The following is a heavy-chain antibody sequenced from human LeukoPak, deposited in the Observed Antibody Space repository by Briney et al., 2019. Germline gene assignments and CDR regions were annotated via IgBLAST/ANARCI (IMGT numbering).Heavy chain of an antibody. CDR2: INHSGST. CDR3: ARDRPSGHYYDSSGYGYYFDY. CDR1: GGSFSGYY. Sequence: SETLSLTCAVYGGSFSGYYWSWIRQPPGKGLEWIGEINHSGSTNYNPSLKSRVTVSVDTSKNQFSLKLSSVTAADTAVYYCARDRPSGHYYDSSGYGYYFDYWGQGTLVTVSS. J-gene: IGHJ4*02. V-gene: IGHV4-34*01. D-gene: IGHD3-22*01.